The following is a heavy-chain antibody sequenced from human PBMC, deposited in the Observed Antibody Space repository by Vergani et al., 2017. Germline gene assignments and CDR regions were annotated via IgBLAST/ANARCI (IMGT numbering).Heavy chain of an antibody. D-gene: IGHD3-10*01. J-gene: IGHJ4*02. Sequence: QVQLVQSGAEVKTPAASVKVSCKASGYTFTSYYMHWVRQAPGQGLEWMGIINPSGGSTSYAQKFQGRVTMTRDTSTSTVYMELSSVRSEDTAVYYCATVKIWFGIYLGKAGYFDYWGQGTLVTVSS. CDR3: ATVKIWFGIYLGKAGYFDY. V-gene: IGHV1-46*01. CDR2: INPSGGST. CDR1: GYTFTSYY.